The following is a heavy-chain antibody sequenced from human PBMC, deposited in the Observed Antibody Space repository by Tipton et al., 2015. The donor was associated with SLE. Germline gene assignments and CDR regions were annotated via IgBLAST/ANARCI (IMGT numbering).Heavy chain of an antibody. CDR1: GGFRSSYY. CDR2: IFYTGST. CDR3: ARALFTSYDFWSGNKGYFDY. J-gene: IGHJ4*02. Sequence: TLSLTCTVSGGFRSSYYWSWIRQPPGKGLEWIGSIFYTGSTYYNPSLKSRVSFSIDTSKHQFSLKLSSVTAADTAVYYCARALFTSYDFWSGNKGYFDYWGQGTLVTVSS. V-gene: IGHV4-59*04. D-gene: IGHD3-3*01.